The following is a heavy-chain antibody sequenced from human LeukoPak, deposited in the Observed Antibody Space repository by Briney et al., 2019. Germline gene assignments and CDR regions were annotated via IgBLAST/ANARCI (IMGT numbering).Heavy chain of an antibody. CDR2: IGAYNGNT. J-gene: IGHJ4*02. Sequence: ASVKVSCKASSYTFTSYGISWLRQAPGQGLEWMGWIGAYNGNTNYAQKLQGRVTMTTDTSRSTAYMELRSLRSDDTAVYYCARDRITIFGVVITSLDYWGQGTLVTVSS. V-gene: IGHV1-18*01. D-gene: IGHD3-3*01. CDR1: SYTFTSYG. CDR3: ARDRITIFGVVITSLDY.